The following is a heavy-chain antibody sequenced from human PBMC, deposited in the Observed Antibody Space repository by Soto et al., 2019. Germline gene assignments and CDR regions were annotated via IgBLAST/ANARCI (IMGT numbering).Heavy chain of an antibody. CDR3: ARGSLGYYFGMDV. J-gene: IGHJ6*02. CDR2: IYYSGST. D-gene: IGHD3-16*01. Sequence: PSETLSLTCTVSGGSISSGDYYWSWIRQPPGKGLEWIGYIYYSGSTYYNPSLKSRVTISVDTSKNQFSLKLSSVTAADTAVYYCARGSLGYYFGMDVWGQGTTVTVSS. V-gene: IGHV4-30-4*01. CDR1: GGSISSGDYY.